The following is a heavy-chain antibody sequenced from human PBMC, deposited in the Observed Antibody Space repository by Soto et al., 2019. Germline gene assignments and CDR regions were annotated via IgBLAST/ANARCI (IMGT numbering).Heavy chain of an antibody. J-gene: IGHJ6*02. V-gene: IGHV4-59*01. D-gene: IGHD2-15*01. Sequence: SETLSLTCTVSGGSISSYYWSWIRQPPGKGLEWIGYIYYSGSTNYNPSLKSRVTISVDTSKNQFSLKLSSVTAADTAVYYCARGIVVVVAANIPNFYYYGMDVWGQGTPVTVSS. CDR1: GGSISSYY. CDR2: IYYSGST. CDR3: ARGIVVVVAANIPNFYYYGMDV.